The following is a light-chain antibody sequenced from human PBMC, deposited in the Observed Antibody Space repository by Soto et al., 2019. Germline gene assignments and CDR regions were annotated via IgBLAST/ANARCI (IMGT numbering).Light chain of an antibody. CDR2: GAS. V-gene: IGKV3-20*01. CDR1: KSVSNNG. CDR3: QQYGSSPLT. J-gene: IGKJ4*01. Sequence: EIVLTQSPGTLSLSPGETATLSCRASKSVSNNGVAWYQQRPGQAPRFLIYGASSRATGIPDRFSGSGSGTDFTLTINRLEPEDFAVYHCQQYGSSPLTFGGGTKVETK.